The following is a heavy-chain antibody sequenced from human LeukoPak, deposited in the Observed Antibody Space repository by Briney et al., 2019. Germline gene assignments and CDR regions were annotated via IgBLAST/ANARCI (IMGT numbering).Heavy chain of an antibody. CDR2: IKQDGSEK. CDR3: ARVGLWNYYDSSGYYNDY. Sequence: PGGSLRLSCAASGFTFSSYWTSWVRQAPGKGLEWVANIKQDGSEKYYVDSVKGRFTISRDNAKNSLYLQMNSLRAEDTAVYYCARVGLWNYYDSSGYYNDYWGQGTLVTVSS. CDR1: GFTFSSYW. J-gene: IGHJ4*02. V-gene: IGHV3-7*03. D-gene: IGHD3-22*01.